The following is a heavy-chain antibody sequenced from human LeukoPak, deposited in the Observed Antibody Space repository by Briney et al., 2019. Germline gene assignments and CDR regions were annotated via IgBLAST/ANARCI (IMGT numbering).Heavy chain of an antibody. Sequence: GGSLRLSCAASGSTFSSYAMHWVRQAPGKGLEWVAVISYDGSNKNYADSVKGRFTISRDNSKNTLYLQMNSLRAEDTAVYYCVRGPEWEPYYFDYWGQGTLVTVSS. D-gene: IGHD1-26*01. CDR2: ISYDGSNK. V-gene: IGHV3-30-3*01. J-gene: IGHJ4*02. CDR3: VRGPEWEPYYFDY. CDR1: GSTFSSYA.